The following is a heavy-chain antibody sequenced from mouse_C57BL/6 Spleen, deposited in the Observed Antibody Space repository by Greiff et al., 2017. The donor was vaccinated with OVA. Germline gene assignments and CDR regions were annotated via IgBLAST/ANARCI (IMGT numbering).Heavy chain of an antibody. D-gene: IGHD1-1*01. CDR3: ARDLTGYFDV. CDR1: GFTFSDYY. J-gene: IGHJ1*03. V-gene: IGHV5-16*01. CDR2: INYDGSST. Sequence: DVKLVESEGGLVQPGSSMKLSCTASGFTFSDYYMAWVRQVPEKGLEWVANINYDGSSTYYLDSLKSRFIISRDNAKNILYLQMSSLKSEDTATYYCARDLTGYFDVWGTGTTVTVSS.